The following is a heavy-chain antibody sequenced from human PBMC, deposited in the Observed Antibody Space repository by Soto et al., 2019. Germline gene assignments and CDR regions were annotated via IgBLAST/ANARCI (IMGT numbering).Heavy chain of an antibody. CDR1: GGSFSGYY. CDR2: INHSGST. V-gene: IGHV4-34*01. J-gene: IGHJ6*02. Sequence: PSETVSLTCAVYGGSFSGYYWSWIRQPPGKGLEWIGEINHSGSTNYNPSLKSRVTISVDTSKNQFSLKLSSVTAADTAVYYCARGPDTYYYGSGSYYHYYYYGMDVWGQGTTVTVSS. CDR3: ARGPDTYYYGSGSYYHYYYYGMDV. D-gene: IGHD3-10*01.